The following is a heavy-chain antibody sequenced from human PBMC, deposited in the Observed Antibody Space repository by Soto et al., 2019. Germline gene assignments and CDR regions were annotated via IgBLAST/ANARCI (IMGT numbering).Heavy chain of an antibody. CDR3: TKDQGGGDYNSVY. CDR1: GFTFSSYG. V-gene: IGHV3-30*18. D-gene: IGHD4-17*01. CDR2: ISYDGSNK. J-gene: IGHJ4*02. Sequence: QVQLVESGGGVVQPGRTLRLSCAAYGFTFSSYGMHWVRQAPGKGLEWAAVISYDGSNKYYADSVKGRFTISRDNSKNTLYLQMNSLRAEDTAVYYCTKDQGGGDYNSVYWGQETLVTVSS.